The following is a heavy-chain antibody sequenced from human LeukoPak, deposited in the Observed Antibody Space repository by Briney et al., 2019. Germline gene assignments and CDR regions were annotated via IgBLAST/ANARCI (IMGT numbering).Heavy chain of an antibody. V-gene: IGHV3-7*01. J-gene: IGHJ4*02. Sequence: GGSLRLSCATSGFPFTVYWTSWVRQAPGKGLEWVANISPDGRTTYYMDSVKGRFTISRDKAKNSMFLQMDSLRVEDTAVYYCARIGYSSSSFGFWGQGTPVTVSS. CDR3: ARIGYSSSSFGF. D-gene: IGHD6-6*01. CDR2: ISPDGRTT. CDR1: GFPFTVYW.